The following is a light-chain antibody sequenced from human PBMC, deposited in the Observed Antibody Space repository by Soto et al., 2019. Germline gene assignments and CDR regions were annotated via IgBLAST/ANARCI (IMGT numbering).Light chain of an antibody. CDR1: QSVSGTH. J-gene: IGKJ4*01. Sequence: EIVLTQSPGTLSLSPGERATLSCRASQSVSGTHLAWYQQKPGQAPNLLIYGASTRAIGIPDRFSGRGSGTDFTLTITRLEPEDFAVYYCQQYGSSPLTFGGGTKVEIK. CDR2: GAS. V-gene: IGKV3-20*01. CDR3: QQYGSSPLT.